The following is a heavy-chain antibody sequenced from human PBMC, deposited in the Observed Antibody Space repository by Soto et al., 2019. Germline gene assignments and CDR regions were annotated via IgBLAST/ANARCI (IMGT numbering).Heavy chain of an antibody. D-gene: IGHD3-3*01. Sequence: GESLKISCADSGHRFTSYWIGWVRQTPGKGLEWMGIINLGDSDTRYRPSFEGQVIISADRSINTAYLQWSSLRASDTAMYYCVRGGVSTRSFDYWGQGTPVTVSS. CDR2: INLGDSDT. V-gene: IGHV5-51*01. CDR1: GHRFTSYW. J-gene: IGHJ4*02. CDR3: VRGGVSTRSFDY.